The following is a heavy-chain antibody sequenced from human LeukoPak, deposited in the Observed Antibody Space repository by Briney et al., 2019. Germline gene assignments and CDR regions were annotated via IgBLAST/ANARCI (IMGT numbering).Heavy chain of an antibody. CDR3: AKNYDSSGYYYGIGDY. J-gene: IGHJ4*02. V-gene: IGHV3-23*01. CDR2: ISGSGGSR. CDR1: GFTFSTYG. D-gene: IGHD3-22*01. Sequence: GGSLRLSCAASGFTFSTYGMSWVRQAPGKGLEWVSGISGSGGSRFYTDSVKGRFTISRDNSKNTLYLQMNSLRAEDTAVYYCAKNYDSSGYYYGIGDYWGQGTLVTVSS.